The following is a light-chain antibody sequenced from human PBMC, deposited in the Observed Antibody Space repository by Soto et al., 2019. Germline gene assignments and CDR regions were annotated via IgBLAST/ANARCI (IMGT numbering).Light chain of an antibody. CDR3: QQRSNWRIT. J-gene: IGKJ5*01. CDR1: QSLSTY. CDR2: DAS. Sequence: EIVLTQSPATLSLSPGERATLSCRASQSLSTYLAWYQQKPGQAPRLLIYDASNRATGIPARFSGSGSGTDFTLTISNLEPEDFAVYYCQQRSNWRITFGQGTRLEMK. V-gene: IGKV3-11*01.